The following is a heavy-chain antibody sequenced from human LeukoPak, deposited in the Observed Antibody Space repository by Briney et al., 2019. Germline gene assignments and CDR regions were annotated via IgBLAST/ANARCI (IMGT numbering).Heavy chain of an antibody. D-gene: IGHD2-15*01. CDR2: INHSGST. V-gene: IGHV4-34*01. J-gene: IGHJ6*03. CDR3: ARLQRGYCSGGSCYSRYYYYYMDV. Sequence: PSETLSLTCAVYGGSFSGYYWSWIRQPPGKGLEWIGEINHSGSTNYNPPLKSRVTISVDTSKNQFSLKLSSVTAADTAVYYCARLQRGYCSGGSCYSRYYYYYMDVWGKGTTVTVSS. CDR1: GGSFSGYY.